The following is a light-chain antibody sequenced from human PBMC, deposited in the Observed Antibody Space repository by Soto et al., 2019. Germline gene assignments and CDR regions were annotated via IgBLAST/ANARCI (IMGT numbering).Light chain of an antibody. CDR2: DAS. CDR3: KQYTSYLHS. Sequence: DIQMTQSPSTLSASVGDRVTITCRASQSISNCLAWYQQKPGKAPKLLIYDASSLESGVPSRFSGSGSGTDFTLNISSLQPDDFATYYCKQYTSYLHSFGQGTKLETK. V-gene: IGKV1-5*01. J-gene: IGKJ2*01. CDR1: QSISNC.